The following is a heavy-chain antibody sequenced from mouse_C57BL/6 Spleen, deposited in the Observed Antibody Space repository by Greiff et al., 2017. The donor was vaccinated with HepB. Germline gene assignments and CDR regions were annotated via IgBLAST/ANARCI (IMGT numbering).Heavy chain of an antibody. CDR1: GYTFTSYW. V-gene: IGHV1-69*01. D-gene: IGHD2-3*01. Sequence: VQLQQPGAELVMPGASVKLSCKASGYTFTSYWMHWVKQRPGQGLEWIGEIDPSDSYTNYNQKFKGKSTLTVDKSSSTAYMQHSSLTSEDSAVYYCARSDGYYRGDYWGQGTTLTVSS. CDR2: IDPSDSYT. CDR3: ARSDGYYRGDY. J-gene: IGHJ2*01.